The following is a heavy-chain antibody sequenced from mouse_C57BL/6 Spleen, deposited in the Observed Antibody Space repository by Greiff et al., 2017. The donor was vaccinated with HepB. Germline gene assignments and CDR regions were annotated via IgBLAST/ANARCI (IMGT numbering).Heavy chain of an antibody. CDR3: ARGSLGRRYFDV. J-gene: IGHJ1*03. CDR1: GYTFTSYW. D-gene: IGHD4-1*01. Sequence: QVQLQQPGAELVKPGASVKMSCKASGYTFTSYWITWVKQRPGQGLEWIGDIYPGSGSTNYNEKFKSKATLTVDTSSSTAYMQLSSLTSEDSAVYYCARGSLGRRYFDVWGTGTTVTVSS. V-gene: IGHV1-55*01. CDR2: IYPGSGST.